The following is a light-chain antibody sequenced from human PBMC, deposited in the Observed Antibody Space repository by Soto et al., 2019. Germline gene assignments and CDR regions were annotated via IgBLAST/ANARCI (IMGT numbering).Light chain of an antibody. J-gene: IGKJ1*01. Sequence: ETVMTQSPDTLSVSPGERATLSCRASHYVYSNVAWFQQRPGQAPRLLIYRASTRATGTPARFSGSGSGTEFTLTITSLQSEDFALYYCQQYHNLWTFGQGTKVDIK. CDR1: HYVYSN. V-gene: IGKV3-15*01. CDR2: RAS. CDR3: QQYHNLWT.